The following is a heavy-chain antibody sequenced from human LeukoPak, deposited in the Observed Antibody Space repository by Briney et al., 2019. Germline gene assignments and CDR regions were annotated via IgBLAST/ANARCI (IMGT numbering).Heavy chain of an antibody. Sequence: GGSLRLSCAASGFSFTTYWMSWVRQAPGKGLEWVSYISSSSSTIYYADSVKGRFTISSDNAKISLYLQMNSLRAEDTAVYYCARAHHRRVYDYVWGSYPYWGQGPLVTVS. J-gene: IGHJ4*02. CDR3: ARAHHRRVYDYVWGSYPY. CDR1: GFSFTTYW. D-gene: IGHD3-16*02. CDR2: ISSSSSTI. V-gene: IGHV3-48*01.